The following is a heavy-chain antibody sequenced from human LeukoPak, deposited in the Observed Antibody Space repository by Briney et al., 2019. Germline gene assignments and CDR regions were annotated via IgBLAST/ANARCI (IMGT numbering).Heavy chain of an antibody. CDR3: ARGTPPSELWFGELYASYYGMDV. Sequence: GRSLRLSCAASGFTFSSYGMHWVRQAPVKGLEWVAAMSYDGSNKYYADSVKGRFTISRDNSKNTLYLQMNSLRAEDTAVYYCARGTPPSELWFGELYASYYGMDVWGQGTTVTVSS. CDR1: GFTFSSYG. CDR2: MSYDGSNK. D-gene: IGHD3-10*01. V-gene: IGHV3-30*03. J-gene: IGHJ6*02.